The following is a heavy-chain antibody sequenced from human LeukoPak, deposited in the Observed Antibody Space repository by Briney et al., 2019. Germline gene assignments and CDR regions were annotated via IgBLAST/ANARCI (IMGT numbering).Heavy chain of an antibody. CDR3: ARTQWLPYFDY. CDR2: INHSGST. J-gene: IGHJ4*02. Sequence: SETLPLTCAVYGGSFSGYYWSWIRQPPGKGLEWIGEINHSGSTNYNPSLKSRVTISVDTSKNQFSLKLSSVTAADTAVYYCARTQWLPYFDYWGQGTLVTVSS. D-gene: IGHD6-19*01. CDR1: GGSFSGYY. V-gene: IGHV4-34*01.